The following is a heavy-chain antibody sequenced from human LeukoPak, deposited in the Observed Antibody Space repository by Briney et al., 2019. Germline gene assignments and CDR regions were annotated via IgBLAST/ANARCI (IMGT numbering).Heavy chain of an antibody. Sequence: PGGSLRLSCAASGFTFSNAWMSWVRQAPGKGLEWVSGISRTSTYIYYADSVQGRFTISRDNAKNSLYLQMNSLRAEDTAVYYCAELGITMIGGVWGKGTTVTISS. J-gene: IGHJ6*04. CDR2: ISRTSTYI. CDR3: AELGITMIGGV. V-gene: IGHV3-21*01. CDR1: GFTFSNAW. D-gene: IGHD3-10*02.